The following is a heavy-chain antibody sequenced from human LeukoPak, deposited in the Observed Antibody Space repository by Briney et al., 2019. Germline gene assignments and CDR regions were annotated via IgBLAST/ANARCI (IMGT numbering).Heavy chain of an antibody. Sequence: ASVKVSCKASGYAFTAYDIHWVRQAPGQGLEWMGWINPNSGGTNYAQKFQGRVTMTRDTSISTAYMELSRLRSDDTAVYYCTRDDGSRYGHDCWGQGALVTVSS. CDR3: TRDDGSRYGHDC. D-gene: IGHD4-17*01. CDR2: INPNSGGT. V-gene: IGHV1-2*02. J-gene: IGHJ4*02. CDR1: GYAFTAYD.